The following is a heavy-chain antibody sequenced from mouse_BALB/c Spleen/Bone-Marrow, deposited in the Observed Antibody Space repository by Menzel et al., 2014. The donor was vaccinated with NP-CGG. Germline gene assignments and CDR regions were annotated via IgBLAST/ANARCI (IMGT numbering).Heavy chain of an antibody. CDR3: ARHGYYGSRAMDY. D-gene: IGHD1-1*01. V-gene: IGHV5-12-2*01. Sequence: EVKLEESGGGLVQPGGSLKLSCAASGCTFSSYTMSWVRQTPERRLEWVAYISNGGGSTYYPDTVKGRFTISRDNAKNTLYLQMSSLKSEDTAMYYCARHGYYGSRAMDYWGQGTSVTVSS. CDR2: ISNGGGST. CDR1: GCTFSSYT. J-gene: IGHJ4*01.